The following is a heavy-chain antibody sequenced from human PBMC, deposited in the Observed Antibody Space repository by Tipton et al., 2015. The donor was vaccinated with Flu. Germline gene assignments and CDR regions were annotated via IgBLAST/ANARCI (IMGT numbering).Heavy chain of an antibody. Sequence: TLSLTCSVSGGSISGHYWNWIRQPPGKGLEWIGHIYFSGSTEYNPPLRSRVTISLDTSRKHFSLNLSSVIAADTAMYYCARGSYGELLYFDYWGQGTLGIVSS. D-gene: IGHD1-26*01. CDR2: IYFSGST. CDR3: ARGSYGELLYFDY. CDR1: GGSISGHY. J-gene: IGHJ4*02. V-gene: IGHV4-59*11.